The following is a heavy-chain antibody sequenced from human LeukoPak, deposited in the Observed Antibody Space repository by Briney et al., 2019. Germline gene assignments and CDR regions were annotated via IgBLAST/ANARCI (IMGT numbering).Heavy chain of an antibody. V-gene: IGHV4-59*01. CDR1: GGSISSYY. J-gene: IGHJ6*02. CDR3: ARESLRGMDV. Sequence: SETLSLTCTASGGSISSYYWSWIRQPPGKGLEWIGYIYYSGSTNYNPSLKSRVTISVDTSKNQFSLKLSSVTAADTAVYYCARESLRGMDVWGQGTTVTVSS. CDR2: IYYSGST. D-gene: IGHD5/OR15-5a*01.